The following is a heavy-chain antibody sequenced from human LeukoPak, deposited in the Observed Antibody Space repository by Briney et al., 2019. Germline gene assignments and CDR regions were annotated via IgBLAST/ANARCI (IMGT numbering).Heavy chain of an antibody. D-gene: IGHD6-13*01. CDR1: GFTVSSSY. Sequence: PGGSLRLSCEASGFTVSSSYMNWVRQAPEKGLEWVSIIYSGGSTYYAESVKGRFTISRDNSKNTPYLQMDNLRAEDTAVYYCAREIAAAGTAFDYWGQGTLVTVSS. CDR2: IYSGGST. V-gene: IGHV3-53*01. CDR3: AREIAAAGTAFDY. J-gene: IGHJ4*02.